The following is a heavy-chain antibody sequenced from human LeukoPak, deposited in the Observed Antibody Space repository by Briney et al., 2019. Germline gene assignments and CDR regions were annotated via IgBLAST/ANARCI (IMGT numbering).Heavy chain of an antibody. D-gene: IGHD6-25*01. CDR2: IIPIFGTA. Sequence: ASVKVSCKASGGTFSSYAISWVRQAPGQGLEWMGGIIPIFGTANYAQKFQGRVTITADESTSTAYMELSSLRSEDTAVYYCARDRHPASAFDIWGQGTMVTVSS. CDR3: ARDRHPASAFDI. CDR1: GGTFSSYA. J-gene: IGHJ3*02. V-gene: IGHV1-69*13.